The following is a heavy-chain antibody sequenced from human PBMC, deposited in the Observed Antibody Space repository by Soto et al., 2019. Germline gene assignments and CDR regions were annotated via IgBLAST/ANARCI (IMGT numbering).Heavy chain of an antibody. J-gene: IGHJ6*01. Sequence: AVKISCKASGGTFSSYAIRWVRQAPGQGLEWIGGIIPIFGTANYAQKFQGRVTITADESTSTAYMELSSLRSEDTAVYYCARVLRGYDNCFGMDVWRQRTTVTFSS. V-gene: IGHV1-69*13. CDR3: ARVLRGYDNCFGMDV. CDR1: GGTFSSYA. CDR2: IIPIFGTA. D-gene: IGHD5-12*01.